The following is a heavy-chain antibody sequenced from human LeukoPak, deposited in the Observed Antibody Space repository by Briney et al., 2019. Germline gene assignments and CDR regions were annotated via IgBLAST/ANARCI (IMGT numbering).Heavy chain of an antibody. Sequence: PGGSLRLSCTASGFSVSSNYMSWVRQAPGKGLEWVSVMFASGSTYYADSVKGRFTFSRDIFRNTLYLQLNSLRVEDTALYYCARGFVQTGYSSSSYVHRGQGTLVTVSS. D-gene: IGHD6-13*01. V-gene: IGHV3-66*01. CDR1: GFSVSSNY. J-gene: IGHJ4*02. CDR2: MFASGST. CDR3: ARGFVQTGYSSSSYVH.